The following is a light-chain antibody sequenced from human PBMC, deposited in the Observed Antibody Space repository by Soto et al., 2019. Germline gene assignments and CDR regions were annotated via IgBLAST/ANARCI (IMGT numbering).Light chain of an antibody. CDR2: GAS. V-gene: IGKV3-15*01. J-gene: IGKJ4*01. Sequence: EIVLTHSPCTLSLSPGLRSTLSCRASQSVSSSHLAWYQQKPGQAPRLLIYGASTRATGIPARFSGSGSGTEFTLTISSLKSQDFAVYYCQQYNNWHPLTFGGGTKVDIK. CDR3: QQYNNWHPLT. CDR1: QSVSSSH.